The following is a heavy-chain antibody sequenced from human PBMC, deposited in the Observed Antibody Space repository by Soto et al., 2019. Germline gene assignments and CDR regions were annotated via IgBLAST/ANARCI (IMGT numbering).Heavy chain of an antibody. Sequence: QVQLVESGGGVVQPGRSLRLSCAASGFTFSSYAMHWVRQAPGKGLEWVAVISYDGSNKYYADSVKGRFTISRDNSKNTLYLQMNSLRAEDTAVYYCASATPRDIVVVPGAPWGAYYYGMDVWGQGTTVTVSS. D-gene: IGHD2-2*01. CDR1: GFTFSSYA. CDR3: ASATPRDIVVVPGAPWGAYYYGMDV. CDR2: ISYDGSNK. J-gene: IGHJ6*02. V-gene: IGHV3-30-3*01.